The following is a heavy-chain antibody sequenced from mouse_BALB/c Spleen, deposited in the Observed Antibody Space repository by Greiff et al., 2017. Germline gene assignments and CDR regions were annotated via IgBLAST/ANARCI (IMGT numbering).Heavy chain of an antibody. CDR3: ASTMITTDDY. CDR1: GFNIKDTY. Sequence: VHVKQSGAELVKPGASVKLSCTASGFNIKDTYMHWVKQRPEQGLEWIGRIDPANGNTKYDPKFQGKATITADTSSNTAYLQLSSLTSEDTAVYYCASTMITTDDYWGQGTTLTVSS. V-gene: IGHV14-3*02. CDR2: IDPANGNT. J-gene: IGHJ2*01. D-gene: IGHD2-4*01.